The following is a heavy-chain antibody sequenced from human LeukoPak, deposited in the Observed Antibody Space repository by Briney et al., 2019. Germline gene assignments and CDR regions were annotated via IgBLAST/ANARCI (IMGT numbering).Heavy chain of an antibody. CDR3: ARVAAVAGNSWFDP. CDR2: IIPIFGTA. Sequence: SVKVSCKASGGTFSSYAISWVRQAPGQGLEWMGGIIPIFGTANYAQKFQGRVTITADESTSTTYMELSSLRSEDTAVYYCARVAAVAGNSWFDPWSQGTLVTVSS. D-gene: IGHD6-19*01. CDR1: GGTFSSYA. V-gene: IGHV1-69*01. J-gene: IGHJ5*02.